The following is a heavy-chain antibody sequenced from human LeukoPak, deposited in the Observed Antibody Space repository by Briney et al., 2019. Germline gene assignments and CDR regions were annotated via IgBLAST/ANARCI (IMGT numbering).Heavy chain of an antibody. Sequence: SETLSLTCTVSGGSISSYYWSWIRQPAGKGLEWIGRIYTSGSTNYNPSLKSRVSMSVDTSKNQFSLKLSSVTAADTAVYYCARITIFGVDRDVWGKGTTVTVSS. CDR3: ARITIFGVDRDV. V-gene: IGHV4-4*07. D-gene: IGHD3-3*01. CDR1: GGSISSYY. CDR2: IYTSGST. J-gene: IGHJ6*04.